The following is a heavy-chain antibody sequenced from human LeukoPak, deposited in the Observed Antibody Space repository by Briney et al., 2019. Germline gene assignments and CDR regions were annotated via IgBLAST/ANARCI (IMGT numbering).Heavy chain of an antibody. D-gene: IGHD6-6*01. CDR3: ARDRIAAPGWFDP. J-gene: IGHJ5*02. CDR1: GFTFSSYG. CDR2: IWYDGSNK. Sequence: GGSLRLSCAASGFTFSSYGMHWVRQAPGKGLEWVAVIWYDGSNKYYADSVKGRFTISRDNSKNTLYLQRNSLRAEDTAVYYCARDRIAAPGWFDPWGQGTLVTVSS. V-gene: IGHV3-33*01.